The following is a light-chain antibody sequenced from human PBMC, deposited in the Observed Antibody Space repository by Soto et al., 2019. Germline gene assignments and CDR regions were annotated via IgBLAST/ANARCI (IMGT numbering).Light chain of an antibody. CDR2: EVN. J-gene: IGLJ3*02. V-gene: IGLV2-23*02. CDR1: SSDVGSYDR. Sequence: QSALTQPASVSGSPGQWITISCTGSSSDVGSYDRVSWYQQYPGKAPTLMIYEVNKRPSGISNRFSGSKSGNTASLTISGLQAEDEAHYYCHSSLAGPTWVFGGGTKLTVL. CDR3: HSSLAGPTWV.